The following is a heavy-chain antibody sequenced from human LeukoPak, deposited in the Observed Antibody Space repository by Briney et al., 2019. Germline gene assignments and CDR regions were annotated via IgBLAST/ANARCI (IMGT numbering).Heavy chain of an antibody. Sequence: GGSLRLSCAASGFTFSSYGMHWVRQAPGKGLEWVAAIWPDGSNKYYANSVKGRFTISRDNSKNTLYLQMNSLRGDDTAIYYCARELAAWGQGTLVTVSS. CDR2: IWPDGSNK. D-gene: IGHD6-13*01. CDR1: GFTFSSYG. V-gene: IGHV3-33*01. CDR3: ARELAA. J-gene: IGHJ4*02.